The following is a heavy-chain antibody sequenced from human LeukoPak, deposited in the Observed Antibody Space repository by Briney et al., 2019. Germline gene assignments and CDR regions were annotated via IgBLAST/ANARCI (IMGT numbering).Heavy chain of an antibody. Sequence: ASVKVSCKASGGTFSSYAISWVRQAPGQRLEWMGRIIPILGIANYAQKFQGRVTITADKSTSTAYMELSSLRSEDTAVYYCARAAPDSSGPWGQGTLVTVSS. V-gene: IGHV1-69*04. CDR1: GGTFSSYA. D-gene: IGHD3-22*01. CDR3: ARAAPDSSGP. J-gene: IGHJ5*02. CDR2: IIPILGIA.